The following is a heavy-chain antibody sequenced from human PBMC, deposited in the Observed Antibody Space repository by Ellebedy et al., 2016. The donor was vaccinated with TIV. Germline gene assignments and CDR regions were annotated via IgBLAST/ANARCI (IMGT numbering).Heavy chain of an antibody. Sequence: AASVKVSCKASGYTFTGYYMHWVRQAPGQGLEWMGWINPNSGGTNYAQKFQGWVTMTRDTSISTAYMELSRLRSDDTAVYYCAREGRYYDSSGPDAFDIWGQGTMVTVSS. D-gene: IGHD3-22*01. CDR1: GYTFTGYY. CDR2: INPNSGGT. J-gene: IGHJ3*02. V-gene: IGHV1-2*04. CDR3: AREGRYYDSSGPDAFDI.